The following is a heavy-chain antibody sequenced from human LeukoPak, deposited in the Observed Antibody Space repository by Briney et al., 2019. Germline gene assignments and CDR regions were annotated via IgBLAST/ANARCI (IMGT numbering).Heavy chain of an antibody. Sequence: PGGSLRLSCAASGFTFSSYGMHWVRQAPGKGLEWVAFIRYDGSNKYYADSVKGRFTISRDNSKNTLYLQMNSLRAEDTAVYYCARQSSGSYLGLRYDYWGQGTLVTVSS. D-gene: IGHD1-26*01. CDR1: GFTFSSYG. CDR2: IRYDGSNK. V-gene: IGHV3-30*02. CDR3: ARQSSGSYLGLRYDY. J-gene: IGHJ4*02.